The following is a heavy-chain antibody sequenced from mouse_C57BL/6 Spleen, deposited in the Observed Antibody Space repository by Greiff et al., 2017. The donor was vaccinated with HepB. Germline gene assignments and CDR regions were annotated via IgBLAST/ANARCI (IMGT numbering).Heavy chain of an antibody. D-gene: IGHD2-2*01. CDR1: GYTFTSYW. V-gene: IGHV1-53*01. J-gene: IGHJ4*01. CDR2: INPSNGGT. Sequence: QVQLQQPGTELVKPGASMKLSCKASGYTFTSYWMHWVKQRPGQGLEWIGNINPSNGGTNYNEKFKSKATLTVDKSSSTAYMQLSSLTSEDSAVYYCARDMGYEGAMDYWGQGTSVTVSS. CDR3: ARDMGYEGAMDY.